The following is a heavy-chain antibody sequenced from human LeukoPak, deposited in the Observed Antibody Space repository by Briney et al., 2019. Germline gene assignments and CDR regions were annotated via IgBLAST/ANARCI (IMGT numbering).Heavy chain of an antibody. CDR3: ARNYDFWSSPQGYMDV. J-gene: IGHJ6*03. CDR1: GFTFSRHN. D-gene: IGHD3/OR15-3a*01. Sequence: PGGSLRLSCAASGFTFSRHNMKWVRQTPGKGLEWVSSISTSSSFIYYADSVKGRSTISRDNARNSLYLEMNSLRAEDTAIYYCARNYDFWSSPQGYMDVWGKGTTVIVSS. V-gene: IGHV3-21*01. CDR2: ISTSSSFI.